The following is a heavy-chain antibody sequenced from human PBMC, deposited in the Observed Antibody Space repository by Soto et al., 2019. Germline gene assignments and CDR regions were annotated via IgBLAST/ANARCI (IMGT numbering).Heavy chain of an antibody. CDR1: GYRFTSYW. D-gene: IGHD1-7*01. CDR2: IYPGDSDT. CDR3: ARSDNWNYGSLDY. V-gene: IGHV5-51*01. Sequence: LKISCKGSGYRFTSYWIGWVRQMPGKGLEWMGIIYPGDSDTRYSPSFQGQVPISADKSISTAYLQWSSLKASDTAMYYCARSDNWNYGSLDYWGQGTLVTVSS. J-gene: IGHJ4*02.